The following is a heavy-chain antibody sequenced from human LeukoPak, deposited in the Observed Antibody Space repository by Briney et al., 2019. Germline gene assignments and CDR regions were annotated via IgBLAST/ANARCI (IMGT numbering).Heavy chain of an antibody. CDR1: GYTFTSYA. CDR3: ARGFYDILTGYYSPSFDY. V-gene: IGHV7-4-1*02. Sequence: ASVKVSCKASGYTFTSYAMNWVRQAPGQGLEWMGWINTNTGNPTYAQGFTGRFVFSLDTSVSTAYLQISSLQAEDTAVYFCARGFYDILTGYYSPSFDYWGQGTLVTVSS. J-gene: IGHJ4*02. CDR2: INTNTGNP. D-gene: IGHD3-9*01.